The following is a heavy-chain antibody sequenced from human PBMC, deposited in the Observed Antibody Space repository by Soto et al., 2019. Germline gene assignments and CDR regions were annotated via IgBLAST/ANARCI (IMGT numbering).Heavy chain of an antibody. V-gene: IGHV2-5*02. CDR2: IYWGDAK. Sequence: QITLKESGPTLVKPTQTLTLTCTFSGFSLSTSRVGVGWIRQPPGKALGWLAVIYWGDAKTYRPSLKSRLTITKAPSKNPVALTITNTVAVDTATYYCAHACGGRSPYRGQGTLVTVSS. CDR3: AHACGGRSPY. J-gene: IGHJ4*02. CDR1: GFSLSTSRVG. D-gene: IGHD2-21*01.